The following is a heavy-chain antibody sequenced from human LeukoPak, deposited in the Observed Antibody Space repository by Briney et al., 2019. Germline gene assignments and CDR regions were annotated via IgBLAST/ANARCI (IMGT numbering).Heavy chain of an antibody. CDR3: ARAPSEIGGYYPEYFRH. Sequence: PGGSLRLSCAASGFTFSRYWMHWVRQAPGKGLVWVSRIKSDGNTNYADSVKGRSTISRDNAKNTVSLQMNSLRAEDTGVYFCARAPSEIGGYYPEYFRHWGQGTLVTVSS. CDR2: IKSDGNT. V-gene: IGHV3-74*01. D-gene: IGHD3-22*01. CDR1: GFTFSRYW. J-gene: IGHJ1*01.